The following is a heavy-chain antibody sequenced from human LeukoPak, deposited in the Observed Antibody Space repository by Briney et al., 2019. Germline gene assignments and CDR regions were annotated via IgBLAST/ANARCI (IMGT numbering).Heavy chain of an antibody. Sequence: GGSLRLSCAASGFNFSTYSMNWVRQAPGKGLEWVSGISGSGVSTFYADSVKGRFTISRDNSKNTLYLQMNSLRAEDTAVYYCATDGVGSRGYGDLDYWGQGTLVTVSS. V-gene: IGHV3-23*01. CDR1: GFNFSTYS. CDR3: ATDGVGSRGYGDLDY. CDR2: ISGSGVST. D-gene: IGHD3-22*01. J-gene: IGHJ4*02.